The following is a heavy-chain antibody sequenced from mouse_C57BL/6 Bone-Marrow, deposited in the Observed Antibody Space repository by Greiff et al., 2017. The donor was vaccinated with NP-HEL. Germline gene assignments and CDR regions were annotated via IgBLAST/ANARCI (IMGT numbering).Heavy chain of an antibody. V-gene: IGHV1-50*01. CDR2: IDPSDSYT. D-gene: IGHD1-1*01. J-gene: IGHJ2*01. Sequence: QVQLQQPGAELVKPGASVKLSCKASGYTFTSYWMQWVKQRPGQGLEWIGEIDPSDSYTTYNQQFKGKATLTVDTSSSTAYMQLSSLTAEDAAVYYCARDYYGSSTGYWGQGTTLTVSS. CDR1: GYTFTSYW. CDR3: ARDYYGSSTGY.